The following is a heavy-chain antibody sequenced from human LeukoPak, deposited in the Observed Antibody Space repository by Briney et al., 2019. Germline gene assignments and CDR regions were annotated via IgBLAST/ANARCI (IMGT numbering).Heavy chain of an antibody. CDR3: ARAAGSLYYYYGMDV. CDR2: IYHSGST. J-gene: IGHJ6*04. Sequence: SETLSLTCAVSGVSISSGGYSWGWIRQPPGKGLEWIGYIYHSGSTYYNPSLKSRFTISVDRSKNQFSLKLSSVTAADTAVYYCARAAGSLYYYYGMDVWGKGTTVTVSS. CDR1: GVSISSGGYS. V-gene: IGHV4-30-2*01.